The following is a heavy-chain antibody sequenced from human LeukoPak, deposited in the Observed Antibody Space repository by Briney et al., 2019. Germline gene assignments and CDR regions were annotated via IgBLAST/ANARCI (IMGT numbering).Heavy chain of an antibody. CDR3: ARGEKGGRGYSYGSGY. CDR2: IYYSGST. D-gene: IGHD5-18*01. CDR1: GGSISSSSYY. J-gene: IGHJ4*02. Sequence: SETLSLTCTVSGGSISSSSYYWGWIRQPPGKGLEWIGSIYYSGSTYYNPSLKSRVTISVDTSKNQFSLKLSSVTAADTAVYYCARGEKGGRGYSYGSGYWGQGTLVTVSS. V-gene: IGHV4-39*01.